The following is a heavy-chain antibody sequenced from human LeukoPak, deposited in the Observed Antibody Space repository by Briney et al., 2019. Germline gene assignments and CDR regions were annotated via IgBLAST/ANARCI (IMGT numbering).Heavy chain of an antibody. CDR2: INPSGGST. V-gene: IGHV1-46*01. D-gene: IGHD6-19*01. CDR3: ARDRAVAGFRFDY. J-gene: IGHJ4*02. Sequence: ASVKVSCKTSGYTFTSYYIHWVRQAPGQGLEWMGVINPSGGSTGYPQKFQGRVTMTRDTSTRTVYMELSSLRFEDTAVYYCARDRAVAGFRFDYWGQGTLVTVSS. CDR1: GYTFTSYY.